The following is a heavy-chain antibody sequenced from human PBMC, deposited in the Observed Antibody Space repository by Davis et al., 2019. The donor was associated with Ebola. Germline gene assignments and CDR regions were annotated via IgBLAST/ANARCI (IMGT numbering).Heavy chain of an antibody. J-gene: IGHJ4*02. CDR3: AKDPGGHTGESDY. CDR2: IWFDGRNA. Sequence: GGSLRLSCVVSGLTFSRYGMHWVRQTPGKGLEWVAFIWFDGRNAHYIDSVKCRFTVSRDKSKNTLYLQMNSLRPEDTAIYYCAKDPGGHTGESDYWGQGTLVIVSS. D-gene: IGHD2-8*02. CDR1: GLTFSRYG. V-gene: IGHV3-30*02.